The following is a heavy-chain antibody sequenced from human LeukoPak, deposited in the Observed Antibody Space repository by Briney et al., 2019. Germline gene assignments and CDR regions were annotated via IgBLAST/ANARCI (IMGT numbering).Heavy chain of an antibody. J-gene: IGHJ4*02. CDR1: GYTFTGYY. D-gene: IGHD6-19*01. CDR2: INPNSGGT. V-gene: IGHV1-2*02. CDR3: ARGSSSGWHTDY. Sequence: ASVKVSCKASGYTFTGYYMHWVRQAPGQGLEWMGWINPNSGGTNYAQKFQGRVTMTRDTSISTAYMELSSLRSEDTAVYYCARGSSSGWHTDYWGQGTLVTVSS.